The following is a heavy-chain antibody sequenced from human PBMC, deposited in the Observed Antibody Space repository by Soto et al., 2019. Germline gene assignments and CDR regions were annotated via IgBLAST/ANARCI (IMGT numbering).Heavy chain of an antibody. V-gene: IGHV3-30-3*01. D-gene: IGHD1-26*01. Sequence: GGSLRLSCAASGFTFSSYAMHWVRQAPGKGLEWVAVISYDGSNKYYADSVKGRFTISRDNSKNTLYLQMNSLRAEDTAVYYCVRDPLYSGTSTHGMDVWGQGTTFPVSS. CDR3: VRDPLYSGTSTHGMDV. J-gene: IGHJ6*02. CDR1: GFTFSSYA. CDR2: ISYDGSNK.